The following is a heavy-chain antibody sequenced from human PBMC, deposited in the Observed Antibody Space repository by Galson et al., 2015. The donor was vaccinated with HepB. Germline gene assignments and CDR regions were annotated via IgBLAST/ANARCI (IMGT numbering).Heavy chain of an antibody. CDR2: ISGGGTNT. Sequence: SLRLSCAASAFTFSNYAMTWVRQAPGKGLEWVSTISGGGTNTYYADSVKGRFSISRDNSKNTLYLQINGLRAEDTAVYYCVKSPPHLVSSWYYFDYWGQGTLVTVSS. CDR3: VKSPPHLVSSWYYFDY. D-gene: IGHD6-13*01. CDR1: AFTFSNYA. J-gene: IGHJ4*02. V-gene: IGHV3-23*01.